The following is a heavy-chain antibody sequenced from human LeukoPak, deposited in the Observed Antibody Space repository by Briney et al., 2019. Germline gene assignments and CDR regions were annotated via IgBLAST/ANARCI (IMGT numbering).Heavy chain of an antibody. CDR3: AKMEGQRLYDYCMDV. D-gene: IGHD3-3*01. Sequence: GGSLRLSCAASGFAFSNFAMSWVRQAPGKGLEWISAMSGSGYYTYYVESVKGRFTISRDNSKNTLYLHMNSLRADDTAVYYCAKMEGQRLYDYCMDVWGRGTTVTVSS. CDR1: GFAFSNFA. V-gene: IGHV3-23*01. J-gene: IGHJ6*03. CDR2: MSGSGYYT.